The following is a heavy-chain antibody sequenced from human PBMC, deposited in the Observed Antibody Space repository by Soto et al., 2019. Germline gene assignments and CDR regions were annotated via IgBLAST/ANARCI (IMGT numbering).Heavy chain of an antibody. CDR1: GGSISSGSYY. Sequence: QVQLQESGPGLVKPSQTLSLTCTVSGGSISSGSYYWSWIRQHPGKGLEWIGYIYYSGSTYYNPSRKSRVTLSVDTSKNQFSLKLSSVTAADTAVYYCARSTSKGYGMDVWGQGTTVTVSS. CDR2: IYYSGST. D-gene: IGHD4-4*01. V-gene: IGHV4-31*03. J-gene: IGHJ6*02. CDR3: ARSTSKGYGMDV.